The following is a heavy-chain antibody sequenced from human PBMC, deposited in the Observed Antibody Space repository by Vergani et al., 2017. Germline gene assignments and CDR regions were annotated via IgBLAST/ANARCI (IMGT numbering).Heavy chain of an antibody. D-gene: IGHD6-19*01. J-gene: IGHJ4*02. V-gene: IGHV5-51*01. CDR2: IYPGYSDT. Sequence: EVQLVQSGAEVKKPGESLKISCKGSGYSFTSYWIGWVRQMPGKGLEWMGIIYPGYSDTRYSPSFQGQVTISADKSISTAYLQWSSLKASDTAMYYCARHNRYSSGSRHIDYWGQGTLVTVSS. CDR1: GYSFTSYW. CDR3: ARHNRYSSGSRHIDY.